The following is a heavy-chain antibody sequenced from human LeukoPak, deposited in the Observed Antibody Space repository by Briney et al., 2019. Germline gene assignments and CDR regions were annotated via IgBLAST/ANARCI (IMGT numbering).Heavy chain of an antibody. V-gene: IGHV3-23*01. J-gene: IGHJ4*02. D-gene: IGHD3-10*01. CDR2: ISGSGGST. CDR3: AKENLWFGELLSSSNSHLDY. Sequence: GGSLRLSCAASGFTFSSYAMSWVRQAPGKGLEWVSAISGSGGSTYYAGSVKGRFTISRDNSKNTLYLQMNSLRAEDTAVYYCAKENLWFGELLSSSNSHLDYWGQGTLVTVSS. CDR1: GFTFSSYA.